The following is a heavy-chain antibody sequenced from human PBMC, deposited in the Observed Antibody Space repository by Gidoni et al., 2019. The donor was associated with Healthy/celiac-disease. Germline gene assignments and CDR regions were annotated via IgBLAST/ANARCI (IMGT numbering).Heavy chain of an antibody. V-gene: IGHV5-10-1*03. CDR3: ARRDIVVVPAATDGMDV. D-gene: IGHD2-2*01. Sequence: EVQLVQSGAEVKKPGESLRISCKGSGYSLTSYWIRWVRQMPGKGLEWMGRIDPSDSYTNYSPSFQGHVTISADKSISTAYLQWSSLKASDTAMYYCARRDIVVVPAATDGMDVWGQGTTVTVSS. J-gene: IGHJ6*02. CDR2: IDPSDSYT. CDR1: GYSLTSYW.